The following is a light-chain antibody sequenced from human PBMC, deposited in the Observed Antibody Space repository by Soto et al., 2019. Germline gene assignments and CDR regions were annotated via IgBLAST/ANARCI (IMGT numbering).Light chain of an antibody. V-gene: IGLV4-69*01. CDR3: QTWGTAIQWV. CDR2: LNSDGSH. CDR1: RGHSSYA. Sequence: QPVLTQSPSASASLGASVKLTCTLSRGHSSYAIAWHQQQPEKGPRYLMKLNSDGSHTKGDGIPDRFSGSSSGAERYLTISSLQSEDEADYYCQTWGTAIQWVFGGGTKVTVL. J-gene: IGLJ3*02.